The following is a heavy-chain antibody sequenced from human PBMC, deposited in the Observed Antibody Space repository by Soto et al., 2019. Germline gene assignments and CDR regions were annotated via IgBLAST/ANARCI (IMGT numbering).Heavy chain of an antibody. V-gene: IGHV3-30*18. CDR1: GFTFSSYG. CDR3: AKGGYQPIDLSYYYYYMDV. Sequence: QVQLVESGGGVVQPGRSLRLSCAASGFTFSSYGMLWVRQAPGKGLEWVAVISYDGSNKYYADSVKGRFTISRDNSKNTLYLQMNSLRAEDTAVYYCAKGGYQPIDLSYYYYYMDVWGKGTTVTVSS. D-gene: IGHD5-12*01. J-gene: IGHJ6*03. CDR2: ISYDGSNK.